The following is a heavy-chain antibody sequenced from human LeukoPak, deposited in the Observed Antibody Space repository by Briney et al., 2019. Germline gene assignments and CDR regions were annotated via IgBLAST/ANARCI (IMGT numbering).Heavy chain of an antibody. CDR2: IRYDGSNK. J-gene: IGHJ5*02. D-gene: IGHD6-6*01. CDR1: GFTFSSYG. CDR3: AKHKYSSSPAWFDP. Sequence: GGSLRLSCAASGFTFSSYGMHWVCQAPGKGLEWVAFIRYDGSNKYYADSVKGRFTISRDNSKNTLYLQMNSLRAEDTAVYYCAKHKYSSSPAWFDPWGQGTLVTVSS. V-gene: IGHV3-30*02.